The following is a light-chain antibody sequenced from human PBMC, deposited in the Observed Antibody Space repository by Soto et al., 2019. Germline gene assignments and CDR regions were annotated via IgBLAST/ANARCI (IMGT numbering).Light chain of an antibody. CDR2: GAS. J-gene: IGKJ1*01. Sequence: EIVMTQSPATLSVSPGERATLSCRASQSVSSNLAWYQQKPGQAPRLLIYGASTRATGIPARFSGSGSGTEFLLTISSLRAEDFTVYCHQQYNNRPPWTFGQGTKVEIK. CDR1: QSVSSN. V-gene: IGKV3-15*01. CDR3: QQYNNRPPWT.